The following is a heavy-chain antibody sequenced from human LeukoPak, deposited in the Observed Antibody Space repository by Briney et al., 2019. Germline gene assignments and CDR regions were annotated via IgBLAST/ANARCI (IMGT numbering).Heavy chain of an antibody. CDR1: GYTFTGYY. CDR3: ARESSSGWYWYY. Sequence: GASVKVSCKASGYTFTGYYMHWVRQAPGQGLEWMGWINPNSGGANYAQKFQGRVTMTRDTSISTAYMELSRLRSDDTAVYYCARESSSGWYWYYWGQGTLVTVSS. V-gene: IGHV1-2*02. D-gene: IGHD6-19*01. CDR2: INPNSGGA. J-gene: IGHJ4*02.